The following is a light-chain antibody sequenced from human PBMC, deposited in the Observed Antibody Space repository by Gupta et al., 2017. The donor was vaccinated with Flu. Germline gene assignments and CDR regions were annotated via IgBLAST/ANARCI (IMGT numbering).Light chain of an antibody. Sequence: EIVMKQSPATLSVSPGERATLSCRARQSGRTNLSLYQQKPGQAPRLLIYRASTRATSVPARFTGSWSGTEFTLTISSLESEDFAVYYCQQYDNWSPFSFGQGTKLEIK. CDR2: RAS. J-gene: IGKJ2*03. CDR1: QSGRTN. V-gene: IGKV3-15*01. CDR3: QQYDNWSPFS.